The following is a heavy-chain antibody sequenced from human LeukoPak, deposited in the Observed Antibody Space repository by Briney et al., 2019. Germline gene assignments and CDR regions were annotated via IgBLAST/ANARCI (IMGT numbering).Heavy chain of an antibody. CDR1: GGSISSSSYY. J-gene: IGHJ6*02. Sequence: SETLSLTCTVSGGSISSSSYYWGWIRQPPGKGLEWIGEINHSGSTNYNPSLKSRVTISVDTSKNQFSLKLSSVTAADTAVYYCARVLLWFGEMVDGMDVWGQGTTVTVSS. V-gene: IGHV4-39*07. CDR2: INHSGST. D-gene: IGHD3-10*01. CDR3: ARVLLWFGEMVDGMDV.